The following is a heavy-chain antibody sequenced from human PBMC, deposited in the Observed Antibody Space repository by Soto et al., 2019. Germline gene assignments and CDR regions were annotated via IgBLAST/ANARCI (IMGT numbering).Heavy chain of an antibody. CDR3: AHSGPTVTTWGNWFDP. D-gene: IGHD4-17*01. CDR2: IYCDDDK. V-gene: IGHV2-5*02. CDR1: GFSLSTSGLG. J-gene: IGHJ5*02. Sequence: QITLKESGPPLVKPTQTLTLTCTFSGFSLSTSGLGVGWIRQHPGKALECLALIYCDDDKRYSPSLKSRLTITKDTHKNHVVLTMTNVDPVDTATDYCAHSGPTVTTWGNWFDPWGQGTLVTVSS.